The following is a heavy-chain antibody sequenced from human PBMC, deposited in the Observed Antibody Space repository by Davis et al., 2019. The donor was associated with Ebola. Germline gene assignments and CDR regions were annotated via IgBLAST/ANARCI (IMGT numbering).Heavy chain of an antibody. J-gene: IGHJ4*02. CDR3: ARVSGRCSGGSCYRFDY. Sequence: SVKVSCKASGGTFSSYSISWVRQAPGQGLEWMGGIIPIFGTANYAQKFQGRVTITADESTSTAYMELSSLRSEDTAVYYCARVSGRCSGGSCYRFDYWGQGTLVTVSS. CDR1: GGTFSSYS. D-gene: IGHD2-15*01. CDR2: IIPIFGTA. V-gene: IGHV1-69*13.